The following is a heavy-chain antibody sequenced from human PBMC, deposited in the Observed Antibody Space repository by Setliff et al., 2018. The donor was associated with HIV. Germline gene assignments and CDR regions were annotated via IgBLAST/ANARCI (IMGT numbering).Heavy chain of an antibody. Sequence: SETLSLTCTVSGGSISSANYYWSWIRQPPGKGLEWIGYIYYNGNGYYYNPSLKSRTTISLDTSMNQFSLKLTSVTAADTAVYYCAREVDVVTTSDAFDIWGQGTMVTVSS. J-gene: IGHJ3*02. CDR1: GGSISSANYY. CDR3: AREVDVVTTSDAFDI. V-gene: IGHV4-30-4*08. D-gene: IGHD2-21*02. CDR2: IYYNGNGY.